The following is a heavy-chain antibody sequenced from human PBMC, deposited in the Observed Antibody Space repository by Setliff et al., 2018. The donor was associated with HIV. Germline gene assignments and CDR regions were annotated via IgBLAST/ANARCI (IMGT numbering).Heavy chain of an antibody. CDR1: GGSFSPYY. CDR2: INHSGST. J-gene: IGHJ3*02. D-gene: IGHD6-13*01. Sequence: PSETLSLTCAVYGGSFSPYYWTWIRQPPGKGLEWVGEINHSGSTNYNPSLKTRVTISLDTSKNQFSLNLTSVAAADTALYYCARGPHLDDSSIWDDGFDIWGQGTMVTVSS. CDR3: ARGPHLDDSSIWDDGFDI. V-gene: IGHV4-34*01.